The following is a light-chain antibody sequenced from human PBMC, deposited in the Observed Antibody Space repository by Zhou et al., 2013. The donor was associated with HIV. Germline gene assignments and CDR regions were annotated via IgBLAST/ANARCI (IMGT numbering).Light chain of an antibody. J-gene: IGKJ2*01. V-gene: IGKV3-20*01. CDR2: GAS. Sequence: EIVLTQSPATLSLSPGERAILSCRASQSVSSYLAWYQQKPGQAPRLLIYGASSRATGIPDRFSGSGSGTDFTLTISRLEPEDFAVYFCQQYGSSPFTFGQGTKLEIK. CDR1: QSVSSY. CDR3: QQYGSSPFT.